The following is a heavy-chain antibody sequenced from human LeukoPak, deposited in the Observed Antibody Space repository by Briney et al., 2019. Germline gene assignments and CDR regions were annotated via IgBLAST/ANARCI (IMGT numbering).Heavy chain of an antibody. J-gene: IGHJ4*02. V-gene: IGHV3-48*03. Sequence: GGSLRLSCAASGFTFSSYEMNWVRQAPGKGLEWVSYISSSGSTIYYADSVKGRFTISRDNAKNSLYLQMNSLRAEDTAVYYCARAWYYDILTGYYSDDYWGQGTLVTVSS. CDR1: GFTFSSYE. CDR3: ARAWYYDILTGYYSDDY. D-gene: IGHD3-9*01. CDR2: ISSSGSTI.